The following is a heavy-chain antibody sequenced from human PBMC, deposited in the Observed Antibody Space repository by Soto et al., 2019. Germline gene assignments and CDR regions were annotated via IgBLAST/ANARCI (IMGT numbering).Heavy chain of an antibody. Sequence: EVPLLESGGGLVQPGGSLRLSCAASGFTFSRYAMRWVRQAPVKGLEWVSAISGSGGRTYYADSVKGRFTISRDNSKNTLYLQMNSLRAEDTAVYYCARRGSGSYYDYWGQGTLGTVAS. CDR1: GFTFSRYA. CDR3: ARRGSGSYYDY. J-gene: IGHJ4*02. D-gene: IGHD1-26*01. V-gene: IGHV3-23*01. CDR2: ISGSGGRT.